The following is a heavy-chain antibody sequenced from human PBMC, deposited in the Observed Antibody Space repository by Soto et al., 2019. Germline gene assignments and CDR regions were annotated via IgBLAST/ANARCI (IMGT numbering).Heavy chain of an antibody. CDR2: ISTSGNT. V-gene: IGHV4-4*07. CDR3: ARGGGVPALGDP. D-gene: IGHD3-16*01. J-gene: IGHJ5*02. CDR1: GVSMRNSY. Sequence: PAETLASTFRVSGVSMRNSYWTWIRQSAGKGLEWIGRISTSGNTNYNPSLNSRLTMSVDTYKNQVSLKLTSVTAADTAVYYCARGGGVPALGDPWGQGTLVTVST.